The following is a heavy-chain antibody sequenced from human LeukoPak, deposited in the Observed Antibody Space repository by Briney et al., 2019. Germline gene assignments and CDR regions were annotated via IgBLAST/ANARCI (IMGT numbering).Heavy chain of an antibody. Sequence: SETLSLTCAVYGGSFSGYYWSWIRQPPGKGLEWIGEINHSGSTNYNPSLKSRVTISVDTSKNQFSLKLSSVTAADTAVYYCAKNPRLEGWIYFDSWGQGILVTVSS. CDR3: AKNPRLEGWIYFDS. J-gene: IGHJ4*02. CDR1: GGSFSGYY. V-gene: IGHV4-34*01. CDR2: INHSGST. D-gene: IGHD1-1*01.